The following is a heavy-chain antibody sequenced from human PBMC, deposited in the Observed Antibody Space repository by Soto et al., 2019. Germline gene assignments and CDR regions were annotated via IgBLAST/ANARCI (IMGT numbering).Heavy chain of an antibody. J-gene: IGHJ3*02. Sequence: QVQLQESGPGLVKPSQTLSLTCTVSGGSISSGGYYWSWIRQHPGKGLEWIGYIYYSGSTYYNPSLKSRVTISVDTSKNQFSLKLSSVTAADTAVYYCARVRGDIVVVVAATQGNDAFDIWGQGTMVTVSS. CDR2: IYYSGST. V-gene: IGHV4-31*03. D-gene: IGHD2-15*01. CDR1: GGSISSGGYY. CDR3: ARVRGDIVVVVAATQGNDAFDI.